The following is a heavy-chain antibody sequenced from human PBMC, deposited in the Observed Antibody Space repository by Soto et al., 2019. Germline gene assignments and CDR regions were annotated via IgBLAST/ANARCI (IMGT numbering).Heavy chain of an antibody. CDR3: STQTGLYYYGMDV. CDR2: IFYSGST. Sequence: QVQLQESGPGLVKPSETLSLTCTVSGGSINAFFWSWVRQPPGKGLESIGYIFYSGSTNYNPSLKSLVSISLDTSKTQFSLNLTSLTAADTAVYYCSTQTGLYYYGMDVWGQGTTVADFS. V-gene: IGHV4-59*08. CDR1: GGSINAFF. J-gene: IGHJ6*02.